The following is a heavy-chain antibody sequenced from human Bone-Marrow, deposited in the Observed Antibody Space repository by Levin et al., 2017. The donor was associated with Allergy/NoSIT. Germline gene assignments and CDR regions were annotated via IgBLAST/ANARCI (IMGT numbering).Heavy chain of an antibody. CDR3: ARGSRIRWDLQWDFDY. Sequence: GESLKISCAASGFTFRSYWMHWVRQAPGKGLVWVSRINSDGSSTTYADSVRGRFTISRDNAKNTLYLQMSSLRAEDTAVYFCARGSRIRWDLQWDFDYWGQGTLVTVSS. J-gene: IGHJ4*02. V-gene: IGHV3-74*01. CDR1: GFTFRSYW. D-gene: IGHD1-26*01. CDR2: INSDGSST.